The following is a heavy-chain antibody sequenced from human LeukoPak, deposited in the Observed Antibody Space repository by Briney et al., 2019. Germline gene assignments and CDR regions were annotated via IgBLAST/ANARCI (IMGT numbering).Heavy chain of an antibody. CDR1: GGSISSYY. J-gene: IGHJ4*02. V-gene: IGHV4-59*08. D-gene: IGHD1/OR15-1a*01. CDR2: IYYTGST. CDR3: ARQRVNKWNNLWSFDY. Sequence: PSETLSLTCTVPGGSISSYYWSWIRQPPGKGLEWIGYIYYTGSTNYNPSFKSRVTISLDTSKNQFSLKLSSMTAADTAVYYCARQRVNKWNNLWSFDYWGQGTLVTVSS.